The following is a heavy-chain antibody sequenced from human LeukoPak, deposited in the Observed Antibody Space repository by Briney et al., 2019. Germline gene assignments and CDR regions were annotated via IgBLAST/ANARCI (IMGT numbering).Heavy chain of an antibody. CDR1: GGSISSHY. D-gene: IGHD3-10*01. CDR3: ARSPSGAFDF. Sequence: SKTLSLTCTVSGGSISSHYWSWIRQPPGKGLEWIGYIYYSGSTNYNPSLKSRVTISVDTSKNQFSLKLSSVTAADTAVYYCARSPSGAFDFWGQGTMVTVSS. CDR2: IYYSGST. J-gene: IGHJ3*01. V-gene: IGHV4-59*11.